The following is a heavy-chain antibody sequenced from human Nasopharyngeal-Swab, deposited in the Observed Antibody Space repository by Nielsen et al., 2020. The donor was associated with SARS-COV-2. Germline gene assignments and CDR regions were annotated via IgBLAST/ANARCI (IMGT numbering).Heavy chain of an antibody. CDR1: GFTFSSYS. CDR2: ISSSSSYI. CDR3: AVSSWQDFDP. Sequence: GGSLRLSCAASGFTFSSYSMNWVRQAPGKGLEWVSSISSSSSYIYYADSVKGRFTISRDNVKNSLYLQMNSLRAEDTAVYYCAVSSWQDFDPWGQGTLVTVSS. V-gene: IGHV3-21*01. J-gene: IGHJ5*02. D-gene: IGHD6-13*01.